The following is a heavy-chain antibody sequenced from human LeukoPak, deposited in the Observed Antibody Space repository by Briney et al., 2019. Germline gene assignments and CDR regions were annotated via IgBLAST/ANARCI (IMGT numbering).Heavy chain of an antibody. J-gene: IGHJ3*02. CDR1: GYTFTGYY. CDR3: ARGRGITMVRGVFAFDI. CDR2: INPNSGGT. D-gene: IGHD3-10*01. V-gene: IGHV1-2*02. Sequence: GASVKVSCKASGYTFTGYYMHWVRQAPGQGLEWMGWINPNSGGTNYAQKFQGRVTMTRDTFISTAYMELSRLRSDDTAVYYCARGRGITMVRGVFAFDIWGQGTMVTVSS.